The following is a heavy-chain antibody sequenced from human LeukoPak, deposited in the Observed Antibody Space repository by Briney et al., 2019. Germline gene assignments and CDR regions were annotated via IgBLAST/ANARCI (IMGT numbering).Heavy chain of an antibody. CDR3: ARRQRSIATAQGFDY. D-gene: IGHD6-13*01. CDR2: IYSRDSDT. CDR1: GYSFTSYW. V-gene: IGHV5-51*01. Sequence: GESLKISCQGSGYSFTSYWIGWVRQMPGKSLEGMGIIYSRDSDTRYRPSYQGPVTISADKTIRTAYLQWSSLKASDTAMYYCARRQRSIATAQGFDYWGQGTLVTVSS. J-gene: IGHJ4*02.